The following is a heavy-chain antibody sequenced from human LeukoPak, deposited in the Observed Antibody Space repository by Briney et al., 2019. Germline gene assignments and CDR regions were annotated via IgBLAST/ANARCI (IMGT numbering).Heavy chain of an antibody. D-gene: IGHD2-2*02. Sequence: PGGSLRLSCAASGFTFDDYAMHWVRQAPGKGLEWVSGISWNSGSIGYADSVKGRFTISRDNAKNSLYLQMNSLRAEDMALYYCAKDADCSSTSCYIYGYAFDIWGQGAMVTVSS. CDR1: GFTFDDYA. CDR2: ISWNSGSI. V-gene: IGHV3-9*03. J-gene: IGHJ3*02. CDR3: AKDADCSSTSCYIYGYAFDI.